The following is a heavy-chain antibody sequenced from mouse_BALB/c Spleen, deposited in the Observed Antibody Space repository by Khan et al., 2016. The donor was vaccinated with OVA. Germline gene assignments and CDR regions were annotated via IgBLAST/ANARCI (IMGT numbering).Heavy chain of an antibody. CDR1: AFSLTTYG. Sequence: QVQLKQSGPGLVQPSQSLSITCTVSAFSLTTYGVHWVRQSPGKGLEWLGVIWGGGTTDYSAAFISRLSITKDNSMSQVFFKMNSLQANDTAIYYCARNYDYDEGLAYWGQGTLVTVSA. J-gene: IGHJ3*01. CDR3: ARNYDYDEGLAY. V-gene: IGHV2-2*02. D-gene: IGHD2-4*01. CDR2: IWGGGTT.